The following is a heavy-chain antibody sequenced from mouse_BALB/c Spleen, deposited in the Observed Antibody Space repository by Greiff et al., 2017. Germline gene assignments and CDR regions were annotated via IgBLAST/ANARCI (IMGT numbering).Heavy chain of an antibody. V-gene: IGHV1-18*01. CDR3: ANYYGSSYGGYYYAMDY. D-gene: IGHD1-1*01. CDR2: INPNNGGT. Sequence: EVQLQQSGPELVKPGASVKISCKTSGYTFTEYTMHWVKQSHGKSLEWIGGINPNNGGTSYNQKFKGKATLTVDKSSSTAYMELRSLTSEDSAVYYCANYYGSSYGGYYYAMDYWGQGTSVTVSS. CDR1: GYTFTEYT. J-gene: IGHJ4*01.